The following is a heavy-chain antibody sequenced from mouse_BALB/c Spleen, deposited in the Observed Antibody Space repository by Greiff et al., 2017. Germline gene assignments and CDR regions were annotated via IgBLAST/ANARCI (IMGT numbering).Heavy chain of an antibody. CDR3: ARSDYYGSGFAY. V-gene: IGHV5-17*02. CDR1: GFTFSSFG. D-gene: IGHD1-1*01. CDR2: ISSGSSTI. Sequence: EVNVVESGGGLVQPGGSRKLSCAASGFTFSSFGMHWVRQAPEKGLEWVAYISSGSSTIYYADTVKGRFTISRDNPKNTLFLQMTSLRSEDTAMYYCARSDYYGSGFAYWGQGTLVTVSA. J-gene: IGHJ3*01.